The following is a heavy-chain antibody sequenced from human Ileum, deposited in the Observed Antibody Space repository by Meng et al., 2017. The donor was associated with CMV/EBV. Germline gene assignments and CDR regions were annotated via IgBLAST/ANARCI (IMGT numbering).Heavy chain of an antibody. CDR2: IYYSGSP. D-gene: IGHD2-15*01. V-gene: IGHV4-30-4*08. J-gene: IGHJ4*02. Sequence: QVRPQESGPGLVNPSQTLSLTCTVSGGSITSGNYYWSWIRQPPGRGLEWIGYIYYSGSPYYKPSLKSRVTISLDTSKNQFSLNLRSVTATDSAVYYCVRQVVAASFDYWGQGALVTVSS. CDR1: GGSITSGNYY. CDR3: VRQVVAASFDY.